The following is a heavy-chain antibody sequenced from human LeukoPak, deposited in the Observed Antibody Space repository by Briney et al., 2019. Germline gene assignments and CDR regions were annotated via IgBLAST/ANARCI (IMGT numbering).Heavy chain of an antibody. Sequence: ASVKVSCKASGYTFTGYYMHWVRQAPGQGLEWMGRINPNSGGTNYAQKFQGRVTMTRDTSISTAYMELSRLRSDDTDVYYCAREPMYYDILTGSFDYWGQGTLVTVSS. CDR1: GYTFTGYY. CDR3: AREPMYYDILTGSFDY. J-gene: IGHJ4*02. CDR2: INPNSGGT. V-gene: IGHV1-2*05. D-gene: IGHD3-9*01.